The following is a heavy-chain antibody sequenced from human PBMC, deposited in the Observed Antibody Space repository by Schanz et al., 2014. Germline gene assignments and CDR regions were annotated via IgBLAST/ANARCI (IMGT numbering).Heavy chain of an antibody. CDR3: ARGPSTGAFDI. CDR1: GYTFTSYY. J-gene: IGHJ3*02. CDR2: INPSGGST. V-gene: IGHV1-46*03. Sequence: QVQLVQSGAEVKKPGASVKVSCKASGYTFTSYYMHWVRQAPGQGLEWMGIINPSGGSTSYAQKFQGRVTMTRDTSTSTVYMELSSLRSEDTAAYFCARGPSTGAFDIWGQGTMVTVSS.